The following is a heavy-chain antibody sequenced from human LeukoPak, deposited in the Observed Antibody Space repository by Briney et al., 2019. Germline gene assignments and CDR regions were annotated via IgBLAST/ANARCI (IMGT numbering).Heavy chain of an antibody. CDR1: GFTFSSYS. Sequence: GGSLTLSCAASGFTFSSYSMNWVRQAPGKGLEWVSSISSSSSYIYYADSVKGRFTISRDNAKNSLYLEMNSLTAEDTAVYSCARAPVYCSSTSCIQFWFDAWGKGTRVTVSS. CDR3: ARAPVYCSSTSCIQFWFDA. D-gene: IGHD2-2*01. V-gene: IGHV3-21*01. J-gene: IGHJ5*02. CDR2: ISSSSSYI.